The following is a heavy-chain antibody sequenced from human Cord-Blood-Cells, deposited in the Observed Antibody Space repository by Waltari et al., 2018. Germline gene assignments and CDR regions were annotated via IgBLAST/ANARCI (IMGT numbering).Heavy chain of an antibody. J-gene: IGHJ6*03. V-gene: IGHV4-59*01. CDR1: GGSISSYY. CDR2: IYYRGST. CDR3: ASGSYCSSTSCYYYYYYYRDV. Sequence: QVQLQESGPGLVKPSETLSLTCTVPGGSISSYYWSWIRQPPGKGLEWIGYIYYRGSTNYNPSRKSRVTISVDPSKNQFSLKLSSVTAADTAVYYCASGSYCSSTSCYYYYYYYRDVWGKGTTVTVSS. D-gene: IGHD2-2*01.